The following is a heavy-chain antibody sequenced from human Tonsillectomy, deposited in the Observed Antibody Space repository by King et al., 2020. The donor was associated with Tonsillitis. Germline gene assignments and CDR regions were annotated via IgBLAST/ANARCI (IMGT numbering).Heavy chain of an antibody. D-gene: IGHD4/OR15-4a*01. V-gene: IGHV4-59*01. CDR3: ARSLRAVTMVPLGY. CDR1: GGSISSYY. Sequence: QLQESGPGLVKPSETLSLTCTVSGGSISSYYWSWIRQPPGKGLEWIGYIYYSWSTNYNPSLKSRVTISVDTSKNQFSLELSSVTAADTAVYYCARSLRAVTMVPLGYWGQGTLVTVSS. J-gene: IGHJ4*02. CDR2: IYYSWST.